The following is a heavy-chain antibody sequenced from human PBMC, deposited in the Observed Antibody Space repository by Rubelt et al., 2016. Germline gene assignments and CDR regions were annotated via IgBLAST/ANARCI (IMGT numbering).Heavy chain of an antibody. CDR1: EFIFSTYD. V-gene: IGHV3-13*01. J-gene: IGHJ4*02. CDR3: AKDLSSSNTFYFDY. Sequence: GGSLRLSCAASEFIFSTYDMHWVRQTTGKRLEWVSSIGTAGDTHYADSVKGRVTISRDNSKNTLFPQMNSLRAEDTAIYYCAKDLSSSNTFYFDYWGQGTLVTVS. D-gene: IGHD2-2*01. CDR2: IGTAGDT.